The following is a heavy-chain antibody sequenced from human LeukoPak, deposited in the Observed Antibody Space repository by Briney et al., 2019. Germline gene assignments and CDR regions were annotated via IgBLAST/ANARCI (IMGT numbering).Heavy chain of an antibody. CDR3: ARALGVGFGQNAYYFDH. CDR1: GYTLTDYY. J-gene: IGHJ4*02. Sequence: ASVKVSCTVSGYTLTDYYIHWVRQAPGQGLEWMGRLNPNIGGTNYAQKFQGRVTMTRDTSTDTAYIHLSSLRSTDTAVYFCARALGVGFGQNAYYFDHWGQGTLVTVSS. CDR2: LNPNIGGT. V-gene: IGHV1-2*06. D-gene: IGHD1-26*01.